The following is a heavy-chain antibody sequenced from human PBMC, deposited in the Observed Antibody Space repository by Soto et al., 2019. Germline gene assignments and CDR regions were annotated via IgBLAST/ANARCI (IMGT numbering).Heavy chain of an antibody. J-gene: IGHJ6*02. Sequence: PSQTLSLTCAISGDSVSTNSAAWNWTRQSPSRGLEWLGRTYYRSKWYHDYAVSVKSLITINPDTTKNQFSLQLNSVTPEDTAVYVCARDQGYTGGYDVLGGLRHFYYYGMDVWGQGTTVTVSS. V-gene: IGHV6-1*01. CDR2: TYYRSKWYH. D-gene: IGHD5-12*01. CDR1: GDSVSTNSAA. CDR3: ARDQGYTGGYDVLGGLRHFYYYGMDV.